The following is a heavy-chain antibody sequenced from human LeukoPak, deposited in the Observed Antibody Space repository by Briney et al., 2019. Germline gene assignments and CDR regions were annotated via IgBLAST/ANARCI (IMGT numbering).Heavy chain of an antibody. CDR2: ISSSSSYI. V-gene: IGHV3-21*01. CDR3: VLTAMDGRDY. CDR1: GFTFSSYS. Sequence: GGSLRLSCAASGFTFSSYSMNWVRQAPGKGLEWVSSISSSSSYIYYADSVKGRFTISRDNAKNSLYLQMNSLRVEDTAVYYCVLTAMDGRDYWGQGTLVTVSS. J-gene: IGHJ4*02. D-gene: IGHD5-18*01.